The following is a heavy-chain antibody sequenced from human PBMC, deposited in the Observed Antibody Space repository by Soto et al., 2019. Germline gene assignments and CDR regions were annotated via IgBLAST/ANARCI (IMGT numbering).Heavy chain of an antibody. CDR3: ARGEDTGYFDL. J-gene: IGHJ2*01. Sequence: QVQLVQSGAEVKKPGSSVKVSCKASGGTFSSYTISWVRQAPGQGLEWMGRIIPILGIANYAQKFQGRVTNNADKSTSTAYMELSSLRSEDTAVYYCARGEDTGYFDLWGRGTLVTVSS. CDR2: IIPILGIA. D-gene: IGHD2-15*01. V-gene: IGHV1-69*02. CDR1: GGTFSSYT.